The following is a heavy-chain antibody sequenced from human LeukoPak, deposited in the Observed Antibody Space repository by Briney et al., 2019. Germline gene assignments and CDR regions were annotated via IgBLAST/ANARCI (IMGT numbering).Heavy chain of an antibody. J-gene: IGHJ4*02. CDR1: GYTFTSYG. CDR2: ISAYNGNT. CDR3: ARDNAYCGGDCYFGSDY. D-gene: IGHD2-21*02. Sequence: ASVKVSCKASGYTFTSYGISWVRQAPGQGREWMGWISAYNGNTNYAQQLQGRVTMPTDTSTSTAYMELRSLRSDDTAVYYCARDNAYCGGDCYFGSDYWGQGTLVTVSS. V-gene: IGHV1-18*01.